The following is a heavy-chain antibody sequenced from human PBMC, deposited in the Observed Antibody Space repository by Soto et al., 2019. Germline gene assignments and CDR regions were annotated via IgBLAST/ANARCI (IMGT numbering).Heavy chain of an antibody. CDR1: GFTFGDYA. Sequence: PGGSLRLSCTASGFTFGDYAMTWVRQAPGQGLEWVGFIRSKGTGGTTDYAASVKGRFTISRDDSKSIAYLQMNSLKTEDTAVYYCTRDFLDDSSDYYDDFILDVWGQGTTVTVSS. CDR2: IRSKGTGGTT. J-gene: IGHJ6*02. V-gene: IGHV3-49*04. CDR3: TRDFLDDSSDYYDDFILDV. D-gene: IGHD3-22*01.